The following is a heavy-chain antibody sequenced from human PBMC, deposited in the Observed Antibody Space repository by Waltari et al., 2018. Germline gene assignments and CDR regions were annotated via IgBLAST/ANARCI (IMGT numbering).Heavy chain of an antibody. J-gene: IGHJ5*02. Sequence: QLQLQESGPGLVKPSETLSLTCTVSGGSIRRSGYCWGWIRQAPGKGVGWIGTIDYRGGTYSKPPLGSRLTIPVDSAKIRFSLNANSTTAAETAVYYWARQSDIVVVGFDPWGQGTRVTVTS. D-gene: IGHD2-15*01. V-gene: IGHV4-39*01. CDR1: GGSIRRSGYC. CDR3: ARQSDIVVVGFDP. CDR2: IDYRGGT.